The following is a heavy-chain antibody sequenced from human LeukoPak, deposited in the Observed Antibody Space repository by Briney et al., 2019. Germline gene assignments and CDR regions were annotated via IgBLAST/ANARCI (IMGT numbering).Heavy chain of an antibody. Sequence: SETLSLTCTVSGGSISSYYWSWLRQPPGKGLEWIGYIYYSGSTNYNPSLKSRVTISVDTSKNQFSLKLSSVTAADTAVYYCARGTTVIGYYYYGMDVWGQGTTVTGSS. J-gene: IGHJ6*02. V-gene: IGHV4-59*01. D-gene: IGHD4-11*01. CDR3: ARGTTVIGYYYYGMDV. CDR1: GGSISSYY. CDR2: IYYSGST.